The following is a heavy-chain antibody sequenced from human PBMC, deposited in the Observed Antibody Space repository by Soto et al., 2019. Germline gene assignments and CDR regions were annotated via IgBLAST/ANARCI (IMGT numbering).Heavy chain of an antibody. CDR2: ISYDGSNK. V-gene: IGHV3-30-3*01. J-gene: IGHJ4*02. CDR1: GFTFNNYA. Sequence: GGSLRLSCAASGFTFNNYAMHWVRQAPGKGLEWVAVISYDGSNKYYADSVKGRFTISRDNSKNTLYLQMNSLRAEDTAVYYCAKGPLIAAAGNYYFDYWGQGTLVTVSS. CDR3: AKGPLIAAAGNYYFDY. D-gene: IGHD6-13*01.